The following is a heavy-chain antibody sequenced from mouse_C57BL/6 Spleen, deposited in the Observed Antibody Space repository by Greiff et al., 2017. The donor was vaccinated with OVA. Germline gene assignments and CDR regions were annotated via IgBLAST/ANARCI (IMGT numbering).Heavy chain of an antibody. D-gene: IGHD1-1*01. CDR2: INPSNGGT. Sequence: VQLQQPGTDLVKPGASVKLSCKASGYTFTSYWMHWVKQRPGQGLEWIGNINPSNGGTNYNEKFKSKATLTVDKSSSTAYMQLSSLTSEDSAVYYCARSGGVLRSYFDYWGQGTTLTVSS. V-gene: IGHV1-53*01. CDR1: GYTFTSYW. J-gene: IGHJ2*01. CDR3: ARSGGVLRSYFDY.